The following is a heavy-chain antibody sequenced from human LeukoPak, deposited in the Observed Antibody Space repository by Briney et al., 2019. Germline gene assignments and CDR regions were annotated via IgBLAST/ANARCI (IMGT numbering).Heavy chain of an antibody. CDR1: GFTFDDYG. D-gene: IGHD6-19*01. J-gene: IGHJ3*02. CDR2: ISTGGTYI. V-gene: IGHV3-21*01. Sequence: PGGSLRLSCAASGFTFDDYGMSWVRQAPGKGLEWVSSISTGGTYIHYADSVRGRFTISRDNAKKSVYLQMNSLRAEDTAVYYCTRDAIPVAGADAYDIWGQGTLVTVSS. CDR3: TRDAIPVAGADAYDI.